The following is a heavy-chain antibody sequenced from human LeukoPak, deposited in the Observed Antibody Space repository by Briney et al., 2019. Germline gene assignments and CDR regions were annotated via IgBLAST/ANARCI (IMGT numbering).Heavy chain of an antibody. V-gene: IGHV1-69*13. D-gene: IGHD2-15*01. CDR3: ARDRLRLGYERTNWFDP. Sequence: SVKVSCKASGGTFSSYAISWVRQAPGQGLEWMGGIIPIFGTANYAQKFQGRVTITADESTSTAYMELSSLRSEDTAVYYCARDRLRLGYERTNWFDPWGQGTLVIVSS. CDR1: GGTFSSYA. CDR2: IIPIFGTA. J-gene: IGHJ5*02.